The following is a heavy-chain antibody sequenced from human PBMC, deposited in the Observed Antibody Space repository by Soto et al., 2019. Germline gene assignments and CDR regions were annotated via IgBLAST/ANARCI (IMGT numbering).Heavy chain of an antibody. CDR2: IYYSGST. J-gene: IGHJ4*02. V-gene: IGHV4-31*03. CDR3: ARVADCSGGSCYSGGYFDY. CDR1: GGSISSGGYY. Sequence: SETLSLTCTVSGGSISSGGYYWSWIRQHPGKGLEWIGYIYYSGSTYYNPSLKSRVTISVDTSKNQFSLKLSSVTAADTAVYYCARVADCSGGSCYSGGYFDYWGQGTLVTVSS. D-gene: IGHD2-15*01.